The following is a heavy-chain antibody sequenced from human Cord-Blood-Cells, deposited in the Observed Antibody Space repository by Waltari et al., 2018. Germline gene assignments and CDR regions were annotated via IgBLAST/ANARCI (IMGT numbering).Heavy chain of an antibody. CDR2: ISYDGSNK. D-gene: IGHD3-3*01. J-gene: IGHJ4*02. V-gene: IGHV3-30*18. Sequence: QVQLVESGGGVVQPGRSLRLSCAASGFTFSSYGMHWVRQAPGKGLEWVAVISYDGSNKYYADSVKGRFTISRDNSKNTLYLQMNSLRAEDTAVYYCAKDVGRYDFWSGYFDYWGQGTLVTVSS. CDR3: AKDVGRYDFWSGYFDY. CDR1: GFTFSSYG.